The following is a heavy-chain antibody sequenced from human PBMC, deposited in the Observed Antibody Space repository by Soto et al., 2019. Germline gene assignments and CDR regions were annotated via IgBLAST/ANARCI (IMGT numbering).Heavy chain of an antibody. CDR2: INPSGGHA. V-gene: IGHV1-46*01. CDR3: ARSGSGWSQDY. Sequence: GASVKVSCKASGYTFTSYYMHWVRQAPGQGLEWMGIINPSGGHAMYAQKFQGRVTLTTETYTRTAYMELRSLRSEDTAVYYCARSGSGWSQDYWGLGTLVTVSS. CDR1: GYTFTSYY. D-gene: IGHD6-19*01. J-gene: IGHJ4*02.